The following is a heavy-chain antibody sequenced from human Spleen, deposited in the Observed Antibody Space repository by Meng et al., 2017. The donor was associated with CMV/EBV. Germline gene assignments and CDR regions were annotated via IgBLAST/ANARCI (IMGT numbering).Heavy chain of an antibody. Sequence: GGSLRLSCAASGFTFSDYYMSWIRQAPGKGLEWISYVSSSGSTVFYADSVKGRFTISRDNSKNSLYLQMNSLRAEDTSVYYCARATAPRPAFYYYYGMDVWGQGTTVTVSS. CDR3: ARATAPRPAFYYYYGMDV. D-gene: IGHD6-6*01. V-gene: IGHV3-11*01. CDR2: VSSSGSTV. CDR1: GFTFSDYY. J-gene: IGHJ6*02.